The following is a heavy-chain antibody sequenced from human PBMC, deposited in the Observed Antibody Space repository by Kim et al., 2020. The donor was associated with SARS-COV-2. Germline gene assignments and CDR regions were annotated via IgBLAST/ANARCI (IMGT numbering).Heavy chain of an antibody. V-gene: IGHV3-23*01. J-gene: IGHJ5*02. D-gene: IGHD3-10*01. Sequence: VTTGYAGSVKGRFTISRDNSKNMLYLQMNSLRVEDTAIYFCARSGQFDPWGQGTRVTVSS. CDR3: ARSGQFDP. CDR2: VTT.